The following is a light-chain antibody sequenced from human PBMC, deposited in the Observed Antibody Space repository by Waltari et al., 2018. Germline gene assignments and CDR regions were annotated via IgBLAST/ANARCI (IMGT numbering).Light chain of an antibody. J-gene: IGLJ1*01. Sequence: QSALTQPASVSGSPGQSITISCSGTDSDVGAYDFVSWYQQHPGKDPHLIIYEVSNRPSGISNRFSASKSGNTASRTISGLQAEDEADYYCSSYTTSSAPGVFGTGTRVTVL. CDR1: DSDVGAYDF. CDR2: EVS. V-gene: IGLV2-14*01. CDR3: SSYTTSSAPGV.